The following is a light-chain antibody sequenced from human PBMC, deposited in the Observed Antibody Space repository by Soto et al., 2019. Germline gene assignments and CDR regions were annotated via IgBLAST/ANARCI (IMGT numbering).Light chain of an antibody. CDR2: GAS. Sequence: EVVLTQSPGTLSLSPGEGATLSCRASQSVRSGSLAWYQQKPGQAPRLLIFGASSRATDTPDRFSGSGFGTDFTLTITRVDTEDFAVYYCHYYADSPYTFGQGTRLEI. J-gene: IGKJ2*01. CDR3: HYYADSPYT. CDR1: QSVRSGS. V-gene: IGKV3-20*01.